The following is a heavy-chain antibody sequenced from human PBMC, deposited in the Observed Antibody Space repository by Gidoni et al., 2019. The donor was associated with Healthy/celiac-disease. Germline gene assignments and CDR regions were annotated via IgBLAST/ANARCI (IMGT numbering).Heavy chain of an antibody. CDR2: ISYDGSNK. CDR3: ATLSRAYYDSSGYLE. D-gene: IGHD3-22*01. Sequence: QVQLVESGGGVVQPGRSLSLSCAASGFTFSSYGMHWVRQAPGKGMEWVAVISYDGSNKYYADSVKGRFTISRDNSKNTLYLQMNSLRAEDTAVYYCATLSRAYYDSSGYLEWGQGTLVTVSS. CDR1: GFTFSSYG. J-gene: IGHJ4*02. V-gene: IGHV3-30*03.